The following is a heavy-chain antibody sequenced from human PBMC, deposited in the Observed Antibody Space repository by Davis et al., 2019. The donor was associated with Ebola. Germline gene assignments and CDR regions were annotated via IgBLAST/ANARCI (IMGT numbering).Heavy chain of an antibody. CDR2: IYYSGST. CDR3: ARVGIWFDP. CDR1: GGSISSYY. J-gene: IGHJ5*02. V-gene: IGHV4-59*01. D-gene: IGHD1-26*01. Sequence: MPSETLSLTCTVPGGSISSYYWSWIRQPPGKGLEWIGYIYYSGSTNYNPSLKSRVTIPVDTSKNRFSLKLSSVTAADTAVYYCARVGIWFDPWGQGTLVTVSS.